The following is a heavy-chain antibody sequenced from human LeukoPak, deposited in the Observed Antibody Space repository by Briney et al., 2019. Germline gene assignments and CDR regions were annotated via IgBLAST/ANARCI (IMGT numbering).Heavy chain of an antibody. CDR1: GYTFTGYY. V-gene: IGHV1-2*02. J-gene: IGHJ2*01. CDR3: ARHDYNPNWYFDL. D-gene: IGHD4-11*01. Sequence: ASVKVSCKASGYTFTGYYMHWVRQAPGQGLEWMGWINPNSGGTNYAQEFQGRVTMTRDTSISTAYMELSRLRSDDTAVYYCARHDYNPNWYFDLWGRGTLVTVSS. CDR2: INPNSGGT.